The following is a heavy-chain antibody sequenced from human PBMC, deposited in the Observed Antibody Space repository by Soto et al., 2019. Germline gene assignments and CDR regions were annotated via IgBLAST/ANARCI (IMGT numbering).Heavy chain of an antibody. CDR2: IYSGGST. Sequence: EVQLVESGGGLIQPGGSLRLSCAASGFTVSSNYMSWVRQAPGKGLEWVSVIYSGGSTYYADSVKGRFTISRDNSKNTLYLQMNSLRAEATAVDYGARDRVESGYPEYCQQRGQGTLVTVSS. D-gene: IGHD3-22*01. CDR3: ARDRVESGYPEYCQQ. V-gene: IGHV3-53*01. CDR1: GFTVSSNY. J-gene: IGHJ1*01.